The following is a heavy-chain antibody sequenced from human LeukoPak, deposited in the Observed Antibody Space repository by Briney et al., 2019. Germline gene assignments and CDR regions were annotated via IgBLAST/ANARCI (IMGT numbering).Heavy chain of an antibody. CDR1: GFTFSSYA. CDR3: ASAVRGYCCGGSCLDY. J-gene: IGHJ4*02. V-gene: IGHV3-23*01. Sequence: GGSLRLSCAASGFTFSSYAMSWVRQAPGKGLEWVSAISGSGGSTYYADFVKGRFTISRDNSKDTLYLQMNSLRAEDTAVYYCASAVRGYCCGGSCLDYWGQGTLVTVSS. CDR2: ISGSGGST. D-gene: IGHD2-15*01.